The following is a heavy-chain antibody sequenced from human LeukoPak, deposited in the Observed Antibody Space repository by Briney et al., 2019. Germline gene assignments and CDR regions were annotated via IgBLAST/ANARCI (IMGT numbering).Heavy chain of an antibody. Sequence: GGSLRLSCAASGFTFSSYSMNWVRQAPGKGLEWVSSISSSSSYIYYADSVKGRFTISRDNAKNSLYLQMNSLRAEDTAVYYCARDGPLGAIDIWGQGTMVTVSS. J-gene: IGHJ3*02. CDR1: GFTFSSYS. CDR2: ISSSSSYI. V-gene: IGHV3-21*01. CDR3: ARDGPLGAIDI.